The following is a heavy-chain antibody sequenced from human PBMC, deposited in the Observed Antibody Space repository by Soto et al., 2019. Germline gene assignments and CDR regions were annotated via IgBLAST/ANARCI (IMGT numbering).Heavy chain of an antibody. V-gene: IGHV1-3*01. CDR2: INAGNGNT. CDR1: GYTFTSYA. J-gene: IGHJ6*02. D-gene: IGHD4-4*01. CDR3: ARDGGGTTVTSYYYYYGMDV. Sequence: QVQLVQSGAEVKKPGASVKVSCKASGYTFTSYAMHWVRQAPGQRLEWMGWINAGNGNTKYSQKFQGRVTITRDTSASTAYMELSSLRSEDTAVDYCARDGGGTTVTSYYYYYGMDVWGQGTTVTVSS.